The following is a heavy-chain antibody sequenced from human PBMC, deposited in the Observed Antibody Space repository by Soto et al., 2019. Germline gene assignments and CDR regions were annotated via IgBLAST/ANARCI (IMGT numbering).Heavy chain of an antibody. CDR1: GFIFSDYE. Sequence: GGSLRLSCAASGFIFSDYEINWVRQAPGKGLEWVSYISGSGLTIYYADSVKGRFTISRDNAKNSLYLQMNSLGVEDTAVYYCARGPYRNTYNWSDSWGQGTLVTVSS. CDR3: ARGPYRNTYNWSDS. CDR2: ISGSGLTI. J-gene: IGHJ5*02. D-gene: IGHD5-12*01. V-gene: IGHV3-48*03.